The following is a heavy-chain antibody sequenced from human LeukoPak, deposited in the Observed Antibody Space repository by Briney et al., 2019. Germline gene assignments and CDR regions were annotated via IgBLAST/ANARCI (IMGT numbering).Heavy chain of an antibody. CDR1: GFTFSSYW. D-gene: IGHD3-22*01. CDR2: INSDGSST. Sequence: GGSLRLSCAASGFTFSSYWMHWVRHAPGKGLVWVSRINSDGSSTSYADSVKGRFTISRDNAKNTLYLQMNSLRAEDTAVYYCARVPPGPDSSGFFDYWGQGTLVTVSS. CDR3: ARVPPGPDSSGFFDY. V-gene: IGHV3-74*01. J-gene: IGHJ4*02.